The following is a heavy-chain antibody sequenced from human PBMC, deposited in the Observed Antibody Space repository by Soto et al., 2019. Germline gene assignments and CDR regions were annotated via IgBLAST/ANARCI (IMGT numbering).Heavy chain of an antibody. J-gene: IGHJ6*02. CDR3: AREKDYHHSALVV. CDR2: VYSTGTT. CDR1: SGSISNFY. Sequence: QVELQESGPGLVKPSETLSLKCSVSSGSISNFYWTWIRQPAGGGLEWIGRVYSTGTTDYNPSLQSRITMSVDTSKNQFFLNLSPVTAADTAIYYCAREKDYHHSALVVWGQGTTVTVSS. V-gene: IGHV4-4*07.